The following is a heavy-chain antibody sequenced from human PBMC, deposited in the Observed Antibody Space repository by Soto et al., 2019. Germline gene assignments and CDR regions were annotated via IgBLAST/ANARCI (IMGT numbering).Heavy chain of an antibody. CDR2: ISYDGSNK. J-gene: IGHJ4*02. V-gene: IGHV3-30-3*01. Sequence: QVQLVESGGGVVQPGRSLRLSCAASGFTFSSYAMHWVRQVPGKGLEWVAVISYDGSNKYYADSVKGRFTISRDNSKNTLYLQMNSLRAEDTAVYYCARDQEEYSSSSYFDYWGQGTLVTVSS. CDR1: GFTFSSYA. CDR3: ARDQEEYSSSSYFDY. D-gene: IGHD6-6*01.